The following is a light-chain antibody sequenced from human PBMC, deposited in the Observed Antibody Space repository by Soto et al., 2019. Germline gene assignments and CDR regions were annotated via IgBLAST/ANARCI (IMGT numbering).Light chain of an antibody. J-gene: IGLJ1*01. CDR3: HRSDTKNDHDV. CDR2: YDG. Sequence: SYELTQPSSVSVAPGKTARITCGGDNIESKSVHWYQQKPGQAPILVIYYDGDRPSGITEPFSGSNSGNTATLTISRVEAEDEADYYCHRSDTKNDHDVFGTGTKLTVL. CDR1: NIESKS. V-gene: IGLV3-21*04.